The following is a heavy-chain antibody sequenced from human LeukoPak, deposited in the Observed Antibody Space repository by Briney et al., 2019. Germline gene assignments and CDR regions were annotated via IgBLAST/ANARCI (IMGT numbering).Heavy chain of an antibody. V-gene: IGHV2-5*02. CDR3: AHRDTAMVTGYFDY. CDR2: IYWDDDK. Sequence: SGPTLVNPTQTLTLTCTFSGFSLSTSGVGVGWIRQPPGQALEWLAAIYWDDDKRYSPTLKSRLTITKDTSKNQVVLTMTNMDPVDTATYYCAHRDTAMVTGYFDYWGQGTLVTVSS. CDR1: GFSLSTSGVG. J-gene: IGHJ4*02. D-gene: IGHD5-18*01.